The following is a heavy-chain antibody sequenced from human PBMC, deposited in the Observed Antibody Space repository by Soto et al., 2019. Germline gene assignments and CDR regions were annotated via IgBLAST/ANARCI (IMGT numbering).Heavy chain of an antibody. Sequence: QVHLHESDPGLVKASQTLSLTCAVSGVSIASSNYYWIWLRQPLGKGLECVGYIFYSGGAYYNPSLKIRIVMSIDASKSQFSLNLNSTTAADTAIYFCGSHLMTARRGHLDYDYWGQGILVTVSS. V-gene: IGHV4-30-4*01. CDR2: IFYSGGA. CDR3: GSHLMTARRGHLDYDY. CDR1: GVSIASSNYY. J-gene: IGHJ4*02. D-gene: IGHD3-16*01.